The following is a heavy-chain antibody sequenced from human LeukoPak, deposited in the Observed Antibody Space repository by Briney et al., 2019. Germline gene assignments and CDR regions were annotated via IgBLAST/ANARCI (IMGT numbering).Heavy chain of an antibody. D-gene: IGHD3-9*01. J-gene: IGHJ4*02. CDR1: GFTFDDYA. CDR3: AKDSEDDILTGPSFDC. V-gene: IGHV3-9*01. Sequence: GRSLRLSCAASGFTFDDYAMHWVRQAPGKGLEWVSVISWNSGSIGYADSVKGRFTISRDNAKNSLYLQMNSLRAEDTALYYCAKDSEDDILTGPSFDCWGQGTLGTVSS. CDR2: ISWNSGSI.